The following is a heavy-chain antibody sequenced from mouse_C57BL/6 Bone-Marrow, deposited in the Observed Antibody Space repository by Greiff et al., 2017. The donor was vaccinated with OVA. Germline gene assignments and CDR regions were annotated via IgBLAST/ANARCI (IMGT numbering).Heavy chain of an antibody. D-gene: IGHD1-1*01. V-gene: IGHV14-1*01. Sequence: VQLQQSGAELVRPGASVKLSCTASGFNIKDYYMHWVKQRPEQGLEWIGRIDPEDGDTEYAPKFQGKATMTADTSSNTAYLQLSSLTSEDTAVYYCTTGTFFYYGISSWFAYWGQGTLVTVSA. CDR1: GFNIKDYY. CDR3: TTGTFFYYGISSWFAY. CDR2: IDPEDGDT. J-gene: IGHJ3*01.